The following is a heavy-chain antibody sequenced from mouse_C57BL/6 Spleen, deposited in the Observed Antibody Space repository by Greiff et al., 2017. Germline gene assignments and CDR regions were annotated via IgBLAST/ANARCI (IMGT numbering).Heavy chain of an antibody. V-gene: IGHV1-55*01. J-gene: IGHJ2*01. Sequence: QVQLQQPGAELVKPGASVKMSCTASGYTFTSYWITWVKQRPGQGLEWIGDIYPGSGSTNYNAKFKSKATMTVDTSSSTAYLQLSSLTSEDAAVYYCARLVTTAALDYWGQGTTLTVSS. CDR3: ARLVTTAALDY. D-gene: IGHD1-2*01. CDR2: IYPGSGST. CDR1: GYTFTSYW.